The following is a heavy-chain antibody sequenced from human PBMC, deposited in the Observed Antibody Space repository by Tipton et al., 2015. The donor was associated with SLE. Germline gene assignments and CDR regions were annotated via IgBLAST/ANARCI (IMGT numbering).Heavy chain of an antibody. V-gene: IGHV3-21*03. J-gene: IGHJ4*02. Sequence: SLRLSCAASGFSFSSYSMNWVRQAPGKGLEWVSFISSGSSYIYYPDSMKGRFTISRDNAQNSLYLQMNSLTADDTAVYYCAREIVFYGETGYSEGPFDYWGQGTLVTVS. CDR3: AREIVFYGETGYSEGPFDY. D-gene: IGHD3-9*01. CDR1: GFSFSSYS. CDR2: ISSGSSYI.